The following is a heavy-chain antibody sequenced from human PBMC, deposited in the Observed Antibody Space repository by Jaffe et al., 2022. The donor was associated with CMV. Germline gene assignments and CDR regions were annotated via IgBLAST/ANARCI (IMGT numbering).Heavy chain of an antibody. Sequence: QVQLVQSGAEVKKPGASVKVSCKASGYTFTNYYMHWVRQAPGQGLEWMGIINPSGGSTTYAQKFQGRVTMTSDTSTSTVYMELSSLRSEDTAVFYCARPDYGAYGVYYFDYWGQGTLVTVSS. CDR3: ARPDYGAYGVYYFDY. CDR1: GYTFTNYY. J-gene: IGHJ4*02. V-gene: IGHV1-46*01. D-gene: IGHD4-17*01. CDR2: INPSGGST.